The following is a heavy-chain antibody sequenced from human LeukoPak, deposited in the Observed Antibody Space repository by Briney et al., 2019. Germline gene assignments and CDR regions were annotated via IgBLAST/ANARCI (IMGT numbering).Heavy chain of an antibody. Sequence: ASVKVSCKASGYTFTGYYMHWERQAPGQGLEWMGWINPNSGGTNYAQKFQGRVTMTRDTSISTAYMELSRLRSDDTAVYYCARVPDIAAAGELDYWGQGTLVTVSS. CDR3: ARVPDIAAAGELDY. CDR1: GYTFTGYY. V-gene: IGHV1-2*02. D-gene: IGHD6-13*01. J-gene: IGHJ4*02. CDR2: INPNSGGT.